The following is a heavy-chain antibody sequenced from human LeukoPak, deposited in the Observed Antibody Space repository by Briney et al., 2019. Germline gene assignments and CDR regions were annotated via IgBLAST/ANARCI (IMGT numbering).Heavy chain of an antibody. CDR1: GFTVSSNY. Sequence: GGSLRLSCAASGFTVSSNYMSWVRQAPGKGLEWVSVIYSGGSTYYADSVKGRFTISRDNAKNSLYLQMNSLRAEDTAVYYCARELNDFWSGLAVDIWGQGTMVTVSS. V-gene: IGHV3-53*01. CDR2: IYSGGST. CDR3: ARELNDFWSGLAVDI. J-gene: IGHJ3*02. D-gene: IGHD3-3*01.